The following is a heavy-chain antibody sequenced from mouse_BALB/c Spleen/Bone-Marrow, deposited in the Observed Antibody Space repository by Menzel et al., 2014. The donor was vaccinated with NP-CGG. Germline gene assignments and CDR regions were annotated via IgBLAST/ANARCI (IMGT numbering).Heavy chain of an antibody. CDR3: ARWEYYAMDY. CDR2: IDPANGNT. Sequence: EVQLQQSGAELVKPGASVKLSCTASGFNIKDTYMHWVKQRPEQGLEWIGRIDPANGNTKYDPKFQGKATITADTSSNTAYLQLSSLTSEDTAVYYCARWEYYAMDYWGQGTSVTVST. V-gene: IGHV14-3*02. CDR1: GFNIKDTY. D-gene: IGHD4-1*01. J-gene: IGHJ4*01.